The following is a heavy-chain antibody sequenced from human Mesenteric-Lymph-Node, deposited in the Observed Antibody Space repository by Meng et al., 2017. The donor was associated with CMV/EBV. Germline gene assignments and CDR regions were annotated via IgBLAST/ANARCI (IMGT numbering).Heavy chain of an antibody. D-gene: IGHD6-19*01. Sequence: SETLSLTCTVSGGSISGYYWNWIRQPPGKGLEWIGYIYYSGSTNYNPSLKSRVTISVDTSKNQFSLKLSSVTAADTAVYYCATTPYSSGFSYFDYWGQGTLVTVSS. J-gene: IGHJ4*02. CDR2: IYYSGST. V-gene: IGHV4-59*12. CDR3: ATTPYSSGFSYFDY. CDR1: GGSISGYY.